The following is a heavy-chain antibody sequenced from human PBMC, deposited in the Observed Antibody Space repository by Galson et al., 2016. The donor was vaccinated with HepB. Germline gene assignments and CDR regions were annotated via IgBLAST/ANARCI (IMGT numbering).Heavy chain of an antibody. CDR3: ARVASWAYYYDSSGSRIPNLSDS. J-gene: IGHJ5*01. CDR2: ISSSGSTI. V-gene: IGHV3-11*04. Sequence: SLRLSCAASGFTFRDYYMIWIRQAPGKGLEWISYISSSGSTIYYADSAKGRFTISRDMTKNSLYLQMNSLRAEDTAVYYCARVASWAYYYDSSGSRIPNLSDSWSQGTLVTFAS. D-gene: IGHD3-22*01. CDR1: GFTFRDYY.